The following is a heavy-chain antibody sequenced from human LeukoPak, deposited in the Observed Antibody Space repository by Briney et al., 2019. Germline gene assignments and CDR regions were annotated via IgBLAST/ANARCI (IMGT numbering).Heavy chain of an antibody. J-gene: IGHJ4*02. CDR1: GGSISSSSYY. Sequence: SETLSLTCTVSGGSISSSSYYWGWIRQPPGKGLGWIGSIYYSGSTYYNPSLKSRVTISVDTSKNQFSLKLSSVTAADTAVYYCASVGAIFGVVTATDYWGQGTLVTVSS. CDR2: IYYSGST. D-gene: IGHD3-3*01. CDR3: ASVGAIFGVVTATDY. V-gene: IGHV4-39*01.